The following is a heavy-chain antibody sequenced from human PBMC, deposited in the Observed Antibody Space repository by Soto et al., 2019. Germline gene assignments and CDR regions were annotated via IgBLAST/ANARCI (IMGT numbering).Heavy chain of an antibody. V-gene: IGHV5-10-1*03. D-gene: IGHD2-2*01. Sequence: EVQRVQSGAEVKKPGESLRISCKGSGYSFTSYWISWVRQMPGKGLEWMGRIDPSDSYTNYSPSFQGHVTISADKSISTAYLQWSSLKASDTAMYYCASAAYCSSTSCASYYYYYGMDVWGQGTTVTVSS. CDR2: IDPSDSYT. CDR1: GYSFTSYW. J-gene: IGHJ6*02. CDR3: ASAAYCSSTSCASYYYYYGMDV.